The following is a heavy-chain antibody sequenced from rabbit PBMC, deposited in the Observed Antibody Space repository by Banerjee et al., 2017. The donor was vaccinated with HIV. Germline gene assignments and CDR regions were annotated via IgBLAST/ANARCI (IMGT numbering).Heavy chain of an antibody. CDR3: ARDAGYAGSNL. Sequence: QEQLVESGGGLVQPEGTLTLTCKASGIDFSGYYYICWVRQAPGKGLEWIGCIYTGDGNTYYASWLNGRFTISSSTSLNTVTLQLNSLTAADTATYFCARDAGYAGSNLWGQGTLVTVS. J-gene: IGHJ4*01. CDR2: IYTGDGNT. V-gene: IGHV1S43*01. CDR1: GIDFSGYYY. D-gene: IGHD4-2*01.